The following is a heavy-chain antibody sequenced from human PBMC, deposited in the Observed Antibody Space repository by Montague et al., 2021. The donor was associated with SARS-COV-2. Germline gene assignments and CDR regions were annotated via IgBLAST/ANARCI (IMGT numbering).Heavy chain of an antibody. CDR2: ISYGGSNK. J-gene: IGHJ6*02. CDR3: AKDQGDCSSSRCFRGWTYYYYGMDV. D-gene: IGHD2-2*01. V-gene: IGHV3-30*18. CDR1: GFTFSSYG. Sequence: SLRLSCAASGFTFSSYGIHWVRQAPGKGLEWVAVISYGGSNKHYADSVKGRFTISRDNSKNTLYLQMNSLRAEDTAVYYCAKDQGDCSSSRCFRGWTYYYYGMDVWGQGTTVTVS.